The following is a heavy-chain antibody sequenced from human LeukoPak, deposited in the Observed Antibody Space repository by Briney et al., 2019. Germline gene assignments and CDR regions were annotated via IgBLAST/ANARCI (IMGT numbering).Heavy chain of an antibody. D-gene: IGHD2-21*01. CDR1: GYTFTSYA. CDR2: INAGNGNT. V-gene: IGHV1-3*03. CDR3: ARGNPLISRLGDAFDI. Sequence: ASVKVSCKASGYTFTSYAMHWVRQAPGQRLEWMGWINAGNGNTKYSQEFQGRVTITRDTSASTAYMELSSLRSEDMAVYYCARGNPLISRLGDAFDIWGQGTMVTVSS. J-gene: IGHJ3*02.